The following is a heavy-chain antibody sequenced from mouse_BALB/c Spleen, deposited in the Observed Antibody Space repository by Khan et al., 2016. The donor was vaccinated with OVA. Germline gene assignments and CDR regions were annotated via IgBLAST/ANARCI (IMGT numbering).Heavy chain of an antibody. CDR2: VSTGGHYT. Sequence: EVQLVESGGEVVKPGGSLKLSCAASGFTFSTYGMSWVRQTPDKRLEWVATVSTGGHYTYYQDTVKGRFTISRENAKNTMYLQMRSLKSEDTAMFYCARLAYYYDSEGFAYWGQGTLVTVSA. J-gene: IGHJ3*01. CDR1: GFTFSTYG. CDR3: ARLAYYYDSEGFAY. D-gene: IGHD1-1*01. V-gene: IGHV5-6*01.